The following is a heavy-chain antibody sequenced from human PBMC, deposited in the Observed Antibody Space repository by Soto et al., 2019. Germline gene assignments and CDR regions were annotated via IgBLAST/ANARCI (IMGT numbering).Heavy chain of an antibody. V-gene: IGHV4-30-4*01. Sequence: SETLSLTCTVSGGSISSGDYYWSWIRQPPGKGLEWIGYIYYSGSTYYNPSLKSRVTISVDTSKNQFSLKLSSVTAADTAVYYCARADQITSTGLDYWGQGALVTVSS. CDR2: IYYSGST. D-gene: IGHD2-2*01. CDR1: GGSISSGDYY. CDR3: ARADQITSTGLDY. J-gene: IGHJ4*02.